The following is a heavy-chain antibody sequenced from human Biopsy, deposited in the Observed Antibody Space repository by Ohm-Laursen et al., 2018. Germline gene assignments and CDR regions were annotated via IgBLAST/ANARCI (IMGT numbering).Heavy chain of an antibody. Sequence: SDTLSLTCTVTDKSINKYYWSWLRQPAGKGLEYIGRILFSGDTNPDYNPPLKSRVTMSVDTSKNQFSLRLSSVTAADTAVYYCASLGRCCSGENCYGIDYWGQGTLVTVSS. CDR3: ASLGRCCSGENCYGIDY. CDR1: DKSINKYY. J-gene: IGHJ4*02. D-gene: IGHD2-15*01. V-gene: IGHV4-4*07. CDR2: ILFSGDT.